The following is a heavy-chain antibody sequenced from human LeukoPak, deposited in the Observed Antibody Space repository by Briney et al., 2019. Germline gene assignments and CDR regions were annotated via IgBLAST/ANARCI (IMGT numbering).Heavy chain of an antibody. CDR2: ISGSGGST. J-gene: IGHJ4*02. D-gene: IGHD2-21*02. Sequence: PGGSLRLSRAASGFTFSSYAMSWVLQAPGKGLEWVSAISGSGGSTYYADSVKGRFTISRDNSKNTLYLQMNSLRAEDTAVYYCAKDVDVVAAMSFDYWGQGTLVTVSS. V-gene: IGHV3-23*01. CDR1: GFTFSSYA. CDR3: AKDVDVVAAMSFDY.